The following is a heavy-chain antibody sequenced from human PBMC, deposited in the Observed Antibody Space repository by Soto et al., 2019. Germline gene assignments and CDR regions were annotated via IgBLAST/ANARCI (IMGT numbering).Heavy chain of an antibody. CDR3: ARDRLGYCSGGSCYQTGWFDP. Sequence: SETLSLTCTVSGGSISSYYWSWIRQPPGKGLEWIGYIYYSGSTNYNPSLKSRVTISVDTSKNQFSLKLSSVTAADTAVYYCARDRLGYCSGGSCYQTGWFDPWGQGTLVTVPS. D-gene: IGHD2-15*01. J-gene: IGHJ5*02. V-gene: IGHV4-59*01. CDR1: GGSISSYY. CDR2: IYYSGST.